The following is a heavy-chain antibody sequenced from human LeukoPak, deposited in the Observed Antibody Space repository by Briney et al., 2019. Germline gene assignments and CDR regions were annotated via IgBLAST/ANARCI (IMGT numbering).Heavy chain of an antibody. CDR1: GYTFTSYA. CDR3: ARVEGYFDWYQTMGDDAFDI. D-gene: IGHD3-9*01. J-gene: IGHJ3*02. Sequence: GASVKVSCKASGYTFTSYAMNWVRQAPGQGLEWMGWINTNTGNPTYAQGFTGRFVFSLDTSVSTAYLQISSLKAEDTAVYYCARVEGYFDWYQTMGDDAFDIWGQGTMVTVSS. V-gene: IGHV7-4-1*02. CDR2: INTNTGNP.